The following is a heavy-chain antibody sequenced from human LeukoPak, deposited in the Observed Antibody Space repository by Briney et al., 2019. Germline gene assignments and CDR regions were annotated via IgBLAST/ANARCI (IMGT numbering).Heavy chain of an antibody. CDR2: INPSGGST. CDR3: ARLSERGATVTTLDSGY. J-gene: IGHJ4*02. D-gene: IGHD4-17*01. Sequence: ASVKVSCKASGYTFTSYYMHWVRQAPGQGLEWMGIINPSGGSTSYAQKFQGRVTITRDTSTSTVYMELSSLRSEDTAVYYCARLSERGATVTTLDSGYWGQGTLVTVSS. V-gene: IGHV1-46*01. CDR1: GYTFTSYY.